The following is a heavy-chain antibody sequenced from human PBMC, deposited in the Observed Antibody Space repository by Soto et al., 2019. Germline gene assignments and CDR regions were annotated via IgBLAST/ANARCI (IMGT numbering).Heavy chain of an antibody. J-gene: IGHJ5*02. D-gene: IGHD6-19*01. CDR3: ARGLRYSSGWYSELNWFDP. CDR2: TYYRSKWYN. CDR1: GDSVSSNSAA. V-gene: IGHV6-1*01. Sequence: SQTLSLTCAISGDSVSSNSAAWNWIRQSPSRGLEWLGRTYYRSKWYNDYAVSVKSRITIDPDTSKNQFSLQLNSVTPEDTAVYYCARGLRYSSGWYSELNWFDPWGQGTLVTVSS.